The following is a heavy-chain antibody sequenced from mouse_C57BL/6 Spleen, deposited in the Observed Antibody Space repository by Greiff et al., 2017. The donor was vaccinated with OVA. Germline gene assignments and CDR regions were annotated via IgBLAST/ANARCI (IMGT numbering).Heavy chain of an antibody. J-gene: IGHJ4*01. V-gene: IGHV1-15*01. CDR2: IDPETGGT. Sequence: QVQLQQSGAELVRPGASVTLSCKASGYTFTDYEMHWVKQTPVHGLEWIGAIDPETGGTAYNQKFKGKAILTADKSSSTAYMELRSLTSEYSAVYYCTRGRGYYYAMDYWGQGTSVTVAS. CDR1: GYTFTDYE. CDR3: TRGRGYYYAMDY.